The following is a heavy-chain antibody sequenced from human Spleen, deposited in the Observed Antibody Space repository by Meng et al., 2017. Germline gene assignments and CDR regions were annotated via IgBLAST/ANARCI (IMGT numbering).Heavy chain of an antibody. J-gene: IGHJ6*02. D-gene: IGHD6-13*01. CDR1: GGPNSSYS. Sequence: GSGLCRVMPPETLPPHCTVAGGPNSSYSWSWIRQPAGKGLEWIGRIYTSGSTNYNPSLKSRVTMSVDTSKNQFSLKLSSVTAADTAVYYCARDTAAAGTYYYYYGMDVWGQGTTVTVSS. V-gene: IGHV4-4*07. CDR2: IYTSGST. CDR3: ARDTAAAGTYYYYYGMDV.